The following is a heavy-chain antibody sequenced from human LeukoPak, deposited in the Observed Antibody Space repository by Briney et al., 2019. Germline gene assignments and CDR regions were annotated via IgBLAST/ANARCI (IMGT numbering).Heavy chain of an antibody. CDR3: ARDIVVVPAAISDNWFDP. Sequence: ASVKVSCKASGYTFTSYGISGVRQAPGQGLEWMGWISANNGNTNYAQKLQGRVTMTTDTSTSTAYMELRSLRSDDTAVYYCARDIVVVPAAISDNWFDPWGQGTLVTVSS. V-gene: IGHV1-18*01. D-gene: IGHD2-2*02. J-gene: IGHJ5*02. CDR1: GYTFTSYG. CDR2: ISANNGNT.